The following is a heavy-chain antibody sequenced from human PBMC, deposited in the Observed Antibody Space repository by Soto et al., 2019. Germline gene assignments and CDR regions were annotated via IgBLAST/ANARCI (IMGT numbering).Heavy chain of an antibody. J-gene: IGHJ5*02. V-gene: IGHV1-2*02. CDR1: GYTFTGNY. CDR2: INLNSGGT. Sequence: ASVKVSCKASGYTFTGNYMHWVRQVPGQGLEWMGWINLNSGGTNFAQKFQGRVTMTRDTSISTAYMELSRLRSDDTAVYFCARESPVIWFDPRGQGTPVTVSS. CDR3: ARESPVIWFDP.